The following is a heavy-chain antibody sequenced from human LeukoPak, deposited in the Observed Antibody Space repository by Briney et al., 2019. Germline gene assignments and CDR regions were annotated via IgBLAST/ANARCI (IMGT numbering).Heavy chain of an antibody. D-gene: IGHD3-10*01. CDR1: GFTFSSYA. CDR2: ISGHGGLT. J-gene: IGHJ5*02. V-gene: IGHV3-23*01. Sequence: GASVRLSCTASGFTFSSYAVHWVRQAPGKGLEWISSISGHGGLTYYADSVKGRFTISSDNSKNTVYLQMNSLRAEETAVEYGARWALVGGKNWFYPWGQGTLFTVSS. CDR3: ARWALVGGKNWFYP.